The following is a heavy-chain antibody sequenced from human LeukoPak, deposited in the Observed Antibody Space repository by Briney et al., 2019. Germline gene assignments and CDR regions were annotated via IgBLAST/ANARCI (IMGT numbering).Heavy chain of an antibody. CDR3: ARGLQRTSWDY. CDR1: GFTFSSYG. CDR2: IWYDGSNK. V-gene: IGHV3-33*01. D-gene: IGHD4-11*01. Sequence: GGSLRLSCAASGFTFSSYGMHWVRQAPGKGLEWVAVIWYDGSNKYYADSVKGRFTISRDNSKNTLYLQMNSLRAEDTAVYYCARGLQRTSWDYWGQGTLVTVSS. J-gene: IGHJ4*02.